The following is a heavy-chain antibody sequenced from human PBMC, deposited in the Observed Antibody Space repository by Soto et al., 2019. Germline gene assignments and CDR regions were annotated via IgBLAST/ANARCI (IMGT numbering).Heavy chain of an antibody. CDR3: ARVGTRRVYCSGGSCYQRPHDY. V-gene: IGHV4-34*01. CDR2: INHSGST. CDR1: GGSFSEYY. J-gene: IGHJ4*02. D-gene: IGHD2-15*01. Sequence: SHTLSVTWAVFGGSFSEYYWSWIRQTPGKGLEWIGEINHSGSTNYNPSLKSRVTISVDTSKNQFSLKLSSVTAADTAVYYCARVGTRRVYCSGGSCYQRPHDYWGQGTLVTVSS.